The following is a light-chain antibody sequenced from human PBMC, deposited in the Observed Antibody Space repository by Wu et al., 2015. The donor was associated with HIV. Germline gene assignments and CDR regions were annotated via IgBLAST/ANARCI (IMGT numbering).Light chain of an antibody. V-gene: IGKV1-9*01. CDR1: QGISNY. CDR2: AAS. Sequence: DIQLTQSPAFLSASVGDRLTVTCRASQGISNYLAWYQQKPGTAPKLLIYAASTLQTGVPLRFSGRGSGTEFTLSISSLQPGDSATYFCQQLNTYPWTFGQGTTVEVK. CDR3: QQLNTYPWT. J-gene: IGKJ1*01.